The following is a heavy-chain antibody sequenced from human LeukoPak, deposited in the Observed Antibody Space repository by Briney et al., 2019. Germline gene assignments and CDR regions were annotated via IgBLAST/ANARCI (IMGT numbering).Heavy chain of an antibody. CDR3: ARGRYGDFIHTYNWFDP. CDR1: GDSVSSNSAA. CDR2: TYYRSKWYN. V-gene: IGHV6-1*01. D-gene: IGHD4-17*01. J-gene: IGHJ5*02. Sequence: TLSLTCAISGDSVSSNSAAWNWIRQSPSRGLEWLGRTYYRSKWYNDYAVSVKSRITINPDTSKNQFSLQLNSVTPEDTAVYYCARGRYGDFIHTYNWFDPWGQGTLVTVPS.